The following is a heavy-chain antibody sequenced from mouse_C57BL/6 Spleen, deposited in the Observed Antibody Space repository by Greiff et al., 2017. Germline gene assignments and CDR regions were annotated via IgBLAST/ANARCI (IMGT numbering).Heavy chain of an antibody. V-gene: IGHV1-82*01. CDR1: GYAFSSSW. CDR2: ISPGDGDT. CDR3: ARLLLRGWYFDV. J-gene: IGHJ1*03. D-gene: IGHD1-1*01. Sequence: QVQLQQSGPELVKPGASVKISCKASGYAFSSSWMNWVKQRPGKGLEWIGRISPGDGDTNYNGKFKGKATLTADKSSSTAYMQLSSLTSEDSAVYFCARLLLRGWYFDVWGTGTTVTVSS.